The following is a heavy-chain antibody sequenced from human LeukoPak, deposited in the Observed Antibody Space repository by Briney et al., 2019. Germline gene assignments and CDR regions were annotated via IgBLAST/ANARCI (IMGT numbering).Heavy chain of an antibody. V-gene: IGHV4-59*01. J-gene: IGHJ6*03. D-gene: IGHD3-9*01. CDR1: GGSISSYY. Sequence: SETLSLTCTVSGGSISSYYWSWIRQPPGKGLEWIGYIYYSGSTNYNPSLKSRVTISVDTSKNQFSLKLSSVTAADTAVYYCARVRYFDWFPYYYYYMDVWGKGTTVTVSS. CDR2: IYYSGST. CDR3: ARVRYFDWFPYYYYYMDV.